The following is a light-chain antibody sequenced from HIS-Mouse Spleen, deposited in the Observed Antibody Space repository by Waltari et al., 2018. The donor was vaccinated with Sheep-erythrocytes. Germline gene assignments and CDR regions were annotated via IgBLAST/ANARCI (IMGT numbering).Light chain of an antibody. CDR1: SSDVGSYNL. Sequence: QSALTHPPSLSGSPGHSITISCSATSSDVGSYNLLFWSQPHPGKAPKLMIYDVRKRPSGVPDRFSGSKSGNTASLTISGLQAEDEADYYCCSYAGSYNHVFATGTKVTVL. CDR3: CSYAGSYNHV. CDR2: DVR. J-gene: IGLJ1*01. V-gene: IGLV2-11*01.